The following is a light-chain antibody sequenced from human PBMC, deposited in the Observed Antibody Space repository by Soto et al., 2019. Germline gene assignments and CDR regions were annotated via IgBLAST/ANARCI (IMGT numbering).Light chain of an antibody. CDR1: QGIKND. CDR2: AAS. Sequence: AIQMTQSPSSLSASVGDRVTITCRASQGIKNDVAWYQQKPGKAPKLLIYAASSFQSGVPPRFSGSGSGTDFTLTISSLQPEDFATYYCLQDYNYPYTFGQGTKVDIK. J-gene: IGKJ2*01. CDR3: LQDYNYPYT. V-gene: IGKV1-6*01.